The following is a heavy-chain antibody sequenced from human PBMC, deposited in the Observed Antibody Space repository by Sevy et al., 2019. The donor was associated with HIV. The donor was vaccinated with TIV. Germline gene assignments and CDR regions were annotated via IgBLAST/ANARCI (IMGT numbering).Heavy chain of an antibody. CDR1: GGSISSGGYS. D-gene: IGHD3-10*01. CDR3: ASMAGGFDP. V-gene: IGHV4-30-2*01. CDR2: IYHSGST. J-gene: IGHJ5*02. Sequence: SETLSLTCAVSGGSISSGGYSWSWIRQPPGKGLEWIGYIYHSGSTYYNPSLKSRVTISVDRSKNQFSLKLSSVTAADTAVYYGASMAGGFDPWGQGTLVTVSS.